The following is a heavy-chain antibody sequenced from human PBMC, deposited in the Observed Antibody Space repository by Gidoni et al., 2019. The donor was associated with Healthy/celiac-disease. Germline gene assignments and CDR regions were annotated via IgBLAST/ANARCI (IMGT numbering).Heavy chain of an antibody. V-gene: IGHV4-59*01. Sequence: QVQLQESGPGLGKPSETLYPPCTVSGGSIRSYYWSWVRQPPGKGLEWIGYMYYSGSTNYNPSLKRRVPISVDTSKNQFSLKLSSVTAADTAVYYCASESSNFVVVSHAFDIWGQGTMVTVSS. J-gene: IGHJ3*02. D-gene: IGHD3-3*01. CDR2: MYYSGST. CDR3: ASESSNFVVVSHAFDI. CDR1: GGSIRSYY.